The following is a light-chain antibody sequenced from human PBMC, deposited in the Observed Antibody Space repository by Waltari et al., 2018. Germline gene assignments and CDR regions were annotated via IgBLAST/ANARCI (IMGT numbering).Light chain of an antibody. CDR1: ALRKQP. J-gene: IGLJ3*02. Sequence: SDDLTQSPSLSVFPGQTATITCSGDALRKQPVSWYQQKAGQAPVLGIYHDRERPSGIPERFSVSSSGTTVTLTIKCVQAQDEADYYCQSADYSDSIVMFGGGTKLTVL. V-gene: IGLV3-25*03. CDR3: QSADYSDSIVM. CDR2: HDR.